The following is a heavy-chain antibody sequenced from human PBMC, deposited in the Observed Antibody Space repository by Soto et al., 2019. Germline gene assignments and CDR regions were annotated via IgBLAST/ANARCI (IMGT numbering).Heavy chain of an antibody. V-gene: IGHV3-48*01. CDR2: ISSSSSTI. CDR1: GFTFSSYS. J-gene: IGHJ6*03. Sequence: EVQLVESGGGLVQPGGSLRLSCAASGFTFSSYSMNWVRQAPGKGLEWVSYISSSSSTIYYADSVKGGFTISRDNAKNSLYLQMNSLRAEDTAVYYFARDHTDYYDYYYYYYMDVWGKGTTVTVSS. CDR3: ARDHTDYYDYYYYYYMDV. D-gene: IGHD1-26*01.